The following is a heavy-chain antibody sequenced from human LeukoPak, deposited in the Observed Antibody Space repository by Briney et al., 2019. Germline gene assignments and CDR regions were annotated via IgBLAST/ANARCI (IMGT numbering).Heavy chain of an antibody. J-gene: IGHJ3*02. Sequence: KPSETLSLTCTVSGVSISSYYWSWLRQPPGKGLEWVGYIYYSGSTNYNPSLKSRVTISVDTSKNQFSLKLSSVNAADTAVYYCARDLAGAYGFDIWGQGTMVTVSS. CDR1: GVSISSYY. V-gene: IGHV4-59*01. D-gene: IGHD2-15*01. CDR2: IYYSGST. CDR3: ARDLAGAYGFDI.